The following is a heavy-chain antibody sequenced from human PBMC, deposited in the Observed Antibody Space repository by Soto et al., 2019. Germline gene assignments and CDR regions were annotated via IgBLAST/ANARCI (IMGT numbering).Heavy chain of an antibody. CDR2: ISGSGGST. CDR1: GFTFSSYA. Sequence: LRLSCAASGFTFSSYAMSWVRQAPGKGLEWVSAISGSGGSTYYADSVKGRFTISRDNSKNTLCLQMNSLRAEDTAVYYCAKDQYYYDSSGYRGGGDYWGQGTLVTVSS. D-gene: IGHD3-22*01. V-gene: IGHV3-23*01. J-gene: IGHJ4*02. CDR3: AKDQYYYDSSGYRGGGDY.